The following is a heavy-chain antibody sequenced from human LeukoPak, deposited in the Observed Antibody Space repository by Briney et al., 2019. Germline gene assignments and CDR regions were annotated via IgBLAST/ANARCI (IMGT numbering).Heavy chain of an antibody. CDR1: GGSFSGYY. D-gene: IGHD6-13*01. Sequence: PSETLSLTCAVYGGSFSGYYWSWIRQPPGKGLEWIGEINHSGSTNYNPSLKSRVTISVDTSKNQFSLKLSSVTAADTAVCYCAREAGYSSSWYWFDPWGQGTLVTVSS. V-gene: IGHV4-34*01. J-gene: IGHJ5*02. CDR2: INHSGST. CDR3: AREAGYSSSWYWFDP.